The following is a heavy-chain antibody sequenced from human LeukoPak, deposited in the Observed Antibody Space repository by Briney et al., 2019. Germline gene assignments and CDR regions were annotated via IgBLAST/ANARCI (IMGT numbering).Heavy chain of an antibody. CDR3: AGHWGSNDAFDI. V-gene: IGHV1-2*02. Sequence: ASVKVSCKASRYTFTGYYMHWVRQAPGQGLEWMGWINPNSGDTNYAQKFQGRVTMTRDTSISTGYMELSRLRSDDTAVYYCAGHWGSNDAFDIWGQGTMVTVSS. CDR1: RYTFTGYY. D-gene: IGHD7-27*01. CDR2: INPNSGDT. J-gene: IGHJ3*02.